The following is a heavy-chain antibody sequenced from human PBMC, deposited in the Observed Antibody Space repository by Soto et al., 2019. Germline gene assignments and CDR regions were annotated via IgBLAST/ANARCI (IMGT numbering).Heavy chain of an antibody. V-gene: IGHV1-69*01. CDR3: ARSQGSSTSLEIYYYYYYGMDV. J-gene: IGHJ6*02. CDR1: GGTFTKYA. Sequence: QVQLVQSGAEVRKPGSSVKVSCKASGGTFTKYAISWVRQAPGQGLEWLGGIIPVFGATDYAQTFQDRVTITADEATRTVHMELRSLRSEDTAVYYCARSQGSSTSLEIYYYYYYGMDVWGQGTTVTVSS. CDR2: IIPVFGAT. D-gene: IGHD2-2*01.